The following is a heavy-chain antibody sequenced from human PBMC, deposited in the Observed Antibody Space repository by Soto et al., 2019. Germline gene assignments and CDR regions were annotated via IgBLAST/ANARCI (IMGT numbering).Heavy chain of an antibody. CDR3: ARDGNTYYYDRQDY. D-gene: IGHD3-22*01. CDR2: ISYDGNNR. CDR1: GFTFSAYA. J-gene: IGHJ4*02. Sequence: QEQLVESGGGVVQPGRSLRLSCAASGFTFSAYAMNWVRQAPGKGLEWVALISYDGNNRYYADSVKGRFTISRDNSKNTLYLQMSSLRGEDTAVYYCARDGNTYYYDRQDYWGQGSLVTVSS. V-gene: IGHV3-30-3*01.